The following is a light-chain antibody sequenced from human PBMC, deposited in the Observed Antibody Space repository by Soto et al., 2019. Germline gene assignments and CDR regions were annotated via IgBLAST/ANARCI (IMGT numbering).Light chain of an antibody. CDR2: GAS. CDR3: QQYGNSSYT. V-gene: IGKV3-20*01. CDR1: QSVSSNY. Sequence: DIVLTQSPDTLSLSPGERVTLSCRASQSVSSNYLAWYQQKPGQAPRLLIYGASTRATGIPDRFSGSGSGTDFTLTISRLEPEDFAVYYCQQYGNSSYTFGQGTRLEIK. J-gene: IGKJ2*01.